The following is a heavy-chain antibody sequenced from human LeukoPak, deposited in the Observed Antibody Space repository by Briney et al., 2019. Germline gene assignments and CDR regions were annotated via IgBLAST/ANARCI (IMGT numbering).Heavy chain of an antibody. Sequence: PSETLSLTCTVSGGSISSRSYYWGWIRQPPGKVLEWIGSIYYSGSTYYNPSLKSRVTISVDTSKNQFSLRLSSVTAADTAVYYCAKNASTVVTPGGWFDPWGQGTLVTVSS. CDR1: GGSISSRSYY. CDR3: AKNASTVVTPGGWFDP. D-gene: IGHD4-23*01. CDR2: IYYSGST. J-gene: IGHJ5*02. V-gene: IGHV4-39*01.